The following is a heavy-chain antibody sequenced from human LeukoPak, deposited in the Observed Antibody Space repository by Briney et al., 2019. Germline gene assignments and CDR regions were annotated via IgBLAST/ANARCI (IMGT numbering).Heavy chain of an antibody. J-gene: IGHJ5*02. V-gene: IGHV3-23*01. CDR3: AKGAAAGKVDWFDP. Sequence: GGSLRLSCAASGFTFSNFAMMWVRQAPGTGLQWVSTITGYDATFYADSVRGRFTIFRDTSMNTLFLQMNSLGAEDTAVYYCAKGAAAGKVDWFDPWGQGTLVTVSS. CDR2: ITGYDAT. D-gene: IGHD6-13*01. CDR1: GFTFSNFA.